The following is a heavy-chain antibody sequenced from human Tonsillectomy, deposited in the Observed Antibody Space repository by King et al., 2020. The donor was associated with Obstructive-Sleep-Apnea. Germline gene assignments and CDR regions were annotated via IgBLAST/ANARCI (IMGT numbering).Heavy chain of an antibody. CDR1: GDSVSSNSAA. CDR3: ARGRVDRSSSWYSHFDY. CDR2: TYYRSKWYN. V-gene: IGHV6-1*01. D-gene: IGHD6-13*01. J-gene: IGHJ4*02. Sequence: VQLQQSGPGLVKPSQTLSLTCAISGDSVSSNSAAWNWIRQSPSRGLEWLGRTYYRSKWYNDYAVSVKSRITINPDTSKNQFFLQLNSVTPEDTAVYYCARGRVDRSSSWYSHFDYWGQGTLVTVSS.